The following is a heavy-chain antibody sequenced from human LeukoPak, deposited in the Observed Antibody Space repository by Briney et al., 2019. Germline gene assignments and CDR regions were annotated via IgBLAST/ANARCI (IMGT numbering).Heavy chain of an antibody. D-gene: IGHD6-19*01. CDR1: GYTFTTYD. J-gene: IGHJ6*03. CDR3: ARAEQWLGTYYYMEV. CDR2: MNPNSGNR. V-gene: IGHV1-8*01. Sequence: SVKFSFKASGYTFTTYDINLVRQAPGQGLEWMGWMNPNSGNRGYEQEDQGRGSMTRNTTISTVYLELRSLRFEDSDVYYCARAEQWLGTYYYMEVWRKGPTVTISS.